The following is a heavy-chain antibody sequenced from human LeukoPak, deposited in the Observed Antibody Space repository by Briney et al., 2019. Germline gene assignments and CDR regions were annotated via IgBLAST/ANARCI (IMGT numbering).Heavy chain of an antibody. CDR2: IYTSGST. D-gene: IGHD3-10*01. CDR3: AREGSGSYLGYYYYVDV. V-gene: IGHV4-4*07. Sequence: PSETLSLTCTVSGGSISSYYWSWIRQPAGKGLEWIGRIYTSGSTNYNPSPKSRVTISADKSKKQFSLKLSSVTAADTAVYYCAREGSGSYLGYYYYVDVWGKGTTVTVSS. J-gene: IGHJ6*03. CDR1: GGSISSYY.